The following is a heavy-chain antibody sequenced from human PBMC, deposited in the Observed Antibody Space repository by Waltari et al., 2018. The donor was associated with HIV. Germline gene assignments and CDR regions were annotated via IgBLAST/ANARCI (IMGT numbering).Heavy chain of an antibody. V-gene: IGHV3-48*01. CDR3: ARGGGYGDYRFDP. CDR2: IRSDGSTI. CDR1: GFAVSDYN. D-gene: IGHD4-17*01. J-gene: IGHJ5*02. Sequence: EVQLVESGGGLVQPGGSLRLSCAVSGFAVSDYNMNWVRQAPGKGLEWVSYIRSDGSTIYYADSVKGRFTISRDNAKNSLYLQMNSLRAEDTAVYYCARGGGYGDYRFDPWGQGTLVTVSS.